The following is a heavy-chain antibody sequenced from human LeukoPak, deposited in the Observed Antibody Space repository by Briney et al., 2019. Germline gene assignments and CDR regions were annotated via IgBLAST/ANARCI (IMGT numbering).Heavy chain of an antibody. CDR2: ISGSGGST. Sequence: PGGSLRLSCAASGFTFSSYAMSWVRQAPGKGLEWVSAISGSGGSTYYADSVKGRFTISRDNAKNSLYLQMNSLRAEDTAVYYCARMGRDQGDYWGQGTLVIVSS. CDR3: ARMGRDQGDY. CDR1: GFTFSSYA. D-gene: IGHD2-2*01. J-gene: IGHJ4*02. V-gene: IGHV3-23*01.